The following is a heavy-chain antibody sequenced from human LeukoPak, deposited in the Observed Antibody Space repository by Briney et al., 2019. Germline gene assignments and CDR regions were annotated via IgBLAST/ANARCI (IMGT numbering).Heavy chain of an antibody. Sequence: SETLSLTCTVSGGSISSYYWSWIRQPPGKGLEWIGYIYYSGSTNYNPSLKSRVTISVDTSKNQFSLKLSSVTAADTAVYYCARHRGDYGNNQYHFDYWGQGTLVTVSS. V-gene: IGHV4-59*08. CDR3: ARHRGDYGNNQYHFDY. CDR1: GGSISSYY. D-gene: IGHD4-17*01. CDR2: IYYSGST. J-gene: IGHJ4*02.